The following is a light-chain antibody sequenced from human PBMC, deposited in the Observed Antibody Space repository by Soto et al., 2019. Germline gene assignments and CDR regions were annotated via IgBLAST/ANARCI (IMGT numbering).Light chain of an antibody. CDR2: NVS. CDR1: SSDVGGYNY. J-gene: IGLJ1*01. CDR3: TSTSGSLYV. Sequence: QSVLTQAASVSVSPGQSITRSCTGTSSDVGGYNYVSWYQQFPGKVPKLLIYNVSNRPSGVSNRFSGSKSGNTASLTISGLQAEDEADYFCTSTSGSLYVFGTGTKVTVL. V-gene: IGLV2-14*01.